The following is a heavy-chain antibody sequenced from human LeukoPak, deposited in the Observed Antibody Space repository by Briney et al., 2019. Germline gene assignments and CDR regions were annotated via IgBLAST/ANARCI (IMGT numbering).Heavy chain of an antibody. CDR3: ASCSSTSREYYYYYYGMDV. V-gene: IGHV3-53*01. Sequence: PGGSLRLSCAASGFTVSSNYMSRVRQAPGKGLEWVSVIYSGGSTYYADSVKGRFTISRDNSKNTLYLQMNSLRAEDTAVYYCASCSSTSREYYYYYYGMDVWGKGTTVTVSS. J-gene: IGHJ6*04. CDR1: GFTVSSNY. D-gene: IGHD2-2*01. CDR2: IYSGGST.